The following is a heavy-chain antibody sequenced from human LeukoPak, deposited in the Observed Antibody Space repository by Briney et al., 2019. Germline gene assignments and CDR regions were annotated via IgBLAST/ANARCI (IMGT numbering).Heavy chain of an antibody. CDR1: GYSFTSYW. J-gene: IGHJ3*02. CDR2: IYPGDSDT. V-gene: IGHV5-51*01. CDR3: ARLGFWSGYVDAFGI. Sequence: GESLKISCKGSGYSFTSYWIGWVRQMPGKGLEWMGIIYPGDSDTRYSPSFQGQVTISADKSISAAYLQWSSLKASDTAMYYCARLGFWSGYVDAFGIWGQGTMVTVSS. D-gene: IGHD3-3*01.